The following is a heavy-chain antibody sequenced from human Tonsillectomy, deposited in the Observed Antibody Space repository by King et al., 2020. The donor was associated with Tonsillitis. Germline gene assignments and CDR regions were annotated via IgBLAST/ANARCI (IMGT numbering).Heavy chain of an antibody. Sequence: VQLVESGGGVVQPGGSLRLSCIASGFPFSSYGMHWVRQAPGKGLEWVAFIQFDGNKKFYTDSVKGRFTISRDSSKNALSLQMDSLRPEDTAVYYCAIVGSRGCCTTISCCGYYSDYWGQGTLVTVSS. CDR2: IQFDGNKK. V-gene: IGHV3-30*02. CDR1: GFPFSSYG. D-gene: IGHD2-2*01. J-gene: IGHJ4*02. CDR3: AIVGSRGCCTTISCCGYYSDY.